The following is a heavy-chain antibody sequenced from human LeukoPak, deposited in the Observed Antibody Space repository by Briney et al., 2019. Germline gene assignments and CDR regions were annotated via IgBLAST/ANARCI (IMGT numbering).Heavy chain of an antibody. CDR2: MNPNSGNT. V-gene: IGHV1-8*01. CDR1: GYTFTSYD. Sequence: GASVKVSCKASGYTFTSYDINWVRQATGQGLERMGWMNPNSGNTGYAQKFQGRVTMTRNTSISTAYMELSSLRSEDTAVYYCARSYCGGDCYAPYYYYGMDVWGQGTTVTVSS. J-gene: IGHJ6*02. D-gene: IGHD2-21*02. CDR3: ARSYCGGDCYAPYYYYGMDV.